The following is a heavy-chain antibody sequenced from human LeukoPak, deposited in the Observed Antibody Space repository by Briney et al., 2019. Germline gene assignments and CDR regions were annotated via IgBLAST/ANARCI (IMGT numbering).Heavy chain of an antibody. D-gene: IGHD3-22*01. CDR3: EGTYYYDSSDDY. Sequence: PGGSLRLSCAAPGFTFRSYAMSWVRQAPGKGLEWVLAISGSGTSTYYADSVKGRFTISRDNSKNTLYLQMNSLRAEDTAVYYCEGTYYYDSSDDYWGRGTLVTVSS. CDR1: GFTFRSYA. CDR2: ISGSGTST. J-gene: IGHJ4*02. V-gene: IGHV3-23*01.